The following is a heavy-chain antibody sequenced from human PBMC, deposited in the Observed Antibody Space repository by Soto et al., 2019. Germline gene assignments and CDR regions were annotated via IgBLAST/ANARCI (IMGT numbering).Heavy chain of an antibody. J-gene: IGHJ4*02. Sequence: SETLSLTCTVSGSSTNSSGYYWGWIRQPPGKGLEWIGSMFYGVSTYYNPSLKSRVTVSVDTSKNQFSLNLRSVTAADTAVYYCARLPSRHLVDYWGQGTLVTVSS. CDR1: GSSTNSSGYY. D-gene: IGHD3-3*02. CDR2: MFYGVST. CDR3: ARLPSRHLVDY. V-gene: IGHV4-39*01.